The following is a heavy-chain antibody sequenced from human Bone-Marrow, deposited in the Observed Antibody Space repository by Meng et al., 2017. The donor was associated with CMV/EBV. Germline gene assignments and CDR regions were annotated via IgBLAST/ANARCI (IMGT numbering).Heavy chain of an antibody. CDR2: IYYSGST. Sequence: RLKLQESGPGLVKPSETLSLTCTVSGGSISSSSYYWGWIRQPPGKGLEWIGSIYYSGSTYYNPSLKSRVTISVDTSKNQFSLKLSSVTAADTAVYYCARDVYGRGWFDPWGQGTLVTVSS. V-gene: IGHV4-39*06. D-gene: IGHD3-16*01. J-gene: IGHJ5*02. CDR3: ARDVYGRGWFDP. CDR1: GGSISSSSYY.